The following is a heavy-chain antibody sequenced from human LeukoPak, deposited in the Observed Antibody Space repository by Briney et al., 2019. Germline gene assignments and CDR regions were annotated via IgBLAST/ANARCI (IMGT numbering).Heavy chain of an antibody. Sequence: SQTMSLTCTVSGGSISSGSYFWSWLRQPAGKGLEWIGHIYTSGSTNYNPSLKSRVTISVDTSKNQFSLKLSSVTAADTAVYYCASEYSSSTWAFDIWGRGTMVTVSS. CDR2: IYTSGST. V-gene: IGHV4-61*09. J-gene: IGHJ3*02. CDR3: ASEYSSSTWAFDI. CDR1: GGSISSGSYF. D-gene: IGHD6-6*01.